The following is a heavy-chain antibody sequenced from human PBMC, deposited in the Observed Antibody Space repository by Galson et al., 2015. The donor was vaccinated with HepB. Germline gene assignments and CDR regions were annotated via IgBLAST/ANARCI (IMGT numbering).Heavy chain of an antibody. V-gene: IGHV1-24*01. CDR2: FDPEDGET. Sequence: SVKVSCKVSGYTLTELSMHWVRQAPGKGLEWMGGFDPEDGETIYAQKFQGRVTMTEDTSTDTAYMELSSLRSEDTAVYYCATDRSLGYYFDYWGQGTLVTVSS. J-gene: IGHJ4*02. CDR3: ATDRSLGYYFDY. CDR1: GYTLTELS.